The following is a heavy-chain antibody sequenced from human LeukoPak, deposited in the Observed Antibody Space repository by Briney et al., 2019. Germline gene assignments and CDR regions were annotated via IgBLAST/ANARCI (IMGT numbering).Heavy chain of an antibody. V-gene: IGHV3-30*03. CDR1: GFTFSSYS. D-gene: IGHD3-10*01. CDR3: ARNFGYGSGSYYRGLDY. Sequence: PGGSLRLSCAASGFTFSSYSMNWVRQAPGKGLEWVAVISYDGSNKYYADSVKGRFTISRDNSKNTLYLQMNSLRAEDTAVYYCARNFGYGSGSYYRGLDYWGQGTLVTVSS. CDR2: ISYDGSNK. J-gene: IGHJ4*02.